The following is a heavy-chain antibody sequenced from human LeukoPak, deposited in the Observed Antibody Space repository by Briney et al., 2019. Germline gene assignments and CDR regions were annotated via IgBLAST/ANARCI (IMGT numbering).Heavy chain of an antibody. J-gene: IGHJ4*02. CDR1: GYTFTGYY. CDR2: INPNSVGT. CDR3: ARVSVQYYYGSGSYYNVYFDY. V-gene: IGHV1-2*02. D-gene: IGHD3-10*01. Sequence: PSVKVSCKASGYTFTGYYMHWVRQAPGQGLEWLRWINPNSVGTNYAQKFQGRVAMTRDTSISTAYMELSRLRSDDTAAYYCARVSVQYYYGSGSYYNVYFDYWGQGTLVTVSS.